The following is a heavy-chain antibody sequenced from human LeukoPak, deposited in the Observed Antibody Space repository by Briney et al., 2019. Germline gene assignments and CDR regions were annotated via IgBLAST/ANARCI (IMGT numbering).Heavy chain of an antibody. Sequence: PGGSLRLSCAASGFTFSMYAMHWVRQAPGKGLEYVSAISSDGGSTYYANSVKGRFTISRGNSKNTLYLQMGSLRAEDMAVYYCVNYGMDVWGQGTTVTVSS. V-gene: IGHV3-64*01. CDR1: GFTFSMYA. J-gene: IGHJ6*02. CDR2: ISSDGGST. CDR3: VNYGMDV.